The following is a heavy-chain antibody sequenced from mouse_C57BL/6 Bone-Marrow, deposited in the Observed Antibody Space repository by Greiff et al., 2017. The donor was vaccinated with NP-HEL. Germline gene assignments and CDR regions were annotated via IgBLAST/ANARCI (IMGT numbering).Heavy chain of an antibody. CDR3: ARGDYYGSSLSYYAMDY. J-gene: IGHJ4*01. CDR2: ISGGGGNT. Sequence: EVKLVESGGGLVKPGGSLKLSCAASGFTFSSYTMSWVRQTPEKRLEWVATISGGGGNTYYPDSVKGRFTISRDNAKNTLYLQMSSLRSEDTALYYCARGDYYGSSLSYYAMDYWGQGTSVTVSS. D-gene: IGHD1-1*01. CDR1: GFTFSSYT. V-gene: IGHV5-9*01.